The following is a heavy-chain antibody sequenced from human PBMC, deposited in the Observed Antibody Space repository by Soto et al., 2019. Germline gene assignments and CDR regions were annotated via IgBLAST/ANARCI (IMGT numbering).Heavy chain of an antibody. D-gene: IGHD2-21*02. CDR1: GFTFRRYA. CDR2: ISDSGSST. CDR3: TYCGGGCYSRNYYGMDV. V-gene: IGHV3-23*01. Sequence: EVQLLESGGGLVQPGGSLRLSCAASGFTFRRYAMSWVRQAPGKGLEWVSGISDSGSSTNYADSVKGRFTISRDNSKNTLYLHMNSLRAEDTAAYYCTYCGGGCYSRNYYGMDVWGQGTTVIVSS. J-gene: IGHJ6*02.